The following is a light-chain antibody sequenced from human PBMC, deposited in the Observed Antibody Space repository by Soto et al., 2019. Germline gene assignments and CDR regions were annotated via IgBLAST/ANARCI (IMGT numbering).Light chain of an antibody. CDR2: EDT. V-gene: IGLV2-23*01. CDR1: SPDL. Sequence: QSALTQPASVSGSPGQSITISCTGSPDLVSWYQQHPGSAPKLLIDEDTKRPSAVSERFSGSRSGNTASLTISGRQADDEADYYCSSDSPTGVRLFGGGTKLTVL. CDR3: SSDSPTGVRL. J-gene: IGLJ2*01.